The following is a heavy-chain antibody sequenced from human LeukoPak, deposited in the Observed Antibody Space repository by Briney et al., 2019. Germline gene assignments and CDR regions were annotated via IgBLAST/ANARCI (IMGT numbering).Heavy chain of an antibody. V-gene: IGHV4-59*08. D-gene: IGHD2-21*02. Sequence: PSETLSLTCTVSGGCISSYYWSWIRQPPGKGLEWIGYIYYSGITKYNPSLKSRVTISVDTSENQFSLKLSSVAAADTAVYYCARHRGTRGDGGYWDFDQWGQGTLVTVSS. CDR2: IYYSGIT. CDR1: GGCISSYY. J-gene: IGHJ4*02. CDR3: ARHRGTRGDGGYWDFDQ.